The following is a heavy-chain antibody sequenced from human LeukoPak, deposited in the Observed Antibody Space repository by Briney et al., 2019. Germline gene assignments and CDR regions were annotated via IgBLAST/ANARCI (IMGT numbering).Heavy chain of an antibody. CDR2: IKEDGSEI. D-gene: IGHD6-19*01. V-gene: IGHV3-7*04. CDR1: GFTFSSYW. CDR3: VRDPYSRGFGAFDI. J-gene: IGHJ3*02. Sequence: GGSLRLSCAASGFTFSSYWMSWVRQAPGNGLEWVANIKEDGSEIYYVDSMKGRFTISRDNAKNSLYLQMNSLRAEDTAVYYCVRDPYSRGFGAFDIWGQGTMVTVSS.